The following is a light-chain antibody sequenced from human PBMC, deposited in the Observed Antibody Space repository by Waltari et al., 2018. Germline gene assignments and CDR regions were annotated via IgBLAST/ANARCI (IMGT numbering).Light chain of an antibody. CDR3: QPYNYWSLT. CDR2: GAS. J-gene: IGKJ1*01. V-gene: IGKV3-15*01. Sequence: EVVMTQSPSTLSVSLGERVTLHCRATDNVNSNLAWRHQKTGKGTRILIYGASNGATSIPTRFGGSGCAIQITIPIGSQQTVDFAVYYCQPYNYWSLTFGQGTQVKI. CDR1: DNVNSN.